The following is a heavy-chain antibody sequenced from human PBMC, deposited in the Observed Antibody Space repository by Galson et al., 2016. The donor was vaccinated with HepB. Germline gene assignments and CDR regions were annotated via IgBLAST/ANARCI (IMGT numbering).Heavy chain of an antibody. D-gene: IGHD6-13*01. Sequence: QSGAEVKKPGESLKISCKGSGYSFTTYWIGWVRQMPGKGLEWMGMIYPGDSDTRYSPSFQGQVTISADQSTNTAYLPWSSLKASDTAKYYCARTVSIAAAGGADYWGQGTLVTVSS. V-gene: IGHV5-51*01. CDR3: ARTVSIAAAGGADY. CDR1: GYSFTTYW. J-gene: IGHJ4*02. CDR2: IYPGDSDT.